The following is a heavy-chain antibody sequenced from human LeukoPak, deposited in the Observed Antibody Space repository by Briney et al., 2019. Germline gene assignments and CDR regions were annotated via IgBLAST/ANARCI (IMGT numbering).Heavy chain of an antibody. CDR3: ARDTTGWYFFDY. CDR1: GFTFSSYS. Sequence: GGSLRLSCAASGFTFSSYSMNWVRQAPGKGLEWVSSISSSSSYIYYADSVKGRFTISRDNAKNSLYLQMNSLRAEDTALYYCARDTTGWYFFDYWGQGTLVTVSS. J-gene: IGHJ4*02. D-gene: IGHD6-19*01. V-gene: IGHV3-21*01. CDR2: ISSSSSYI.